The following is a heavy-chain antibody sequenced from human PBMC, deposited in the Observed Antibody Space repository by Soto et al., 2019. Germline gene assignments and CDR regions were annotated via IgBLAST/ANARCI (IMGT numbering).Heavy chain of an antibody. V-gene: IGHV1-8*01. CDR2: MNPNSGNT. CDR3: ARELGEAMVRTHYYYYYLLDV. Sequence: ASVKVSCKASGYTFTSYDINWVRQATGQGLEWMGWMNPNSGNTGYAQKFQGRVTMTRNTSISTAYMELSSLRSEDTAVYYCARELGEAMVRTHYYYYYLLDVWAKGTTVPVSS. J-gene: IGHJ6*03. CDR1: GYTFTSYD. D-gene: IGHD3-10*01.